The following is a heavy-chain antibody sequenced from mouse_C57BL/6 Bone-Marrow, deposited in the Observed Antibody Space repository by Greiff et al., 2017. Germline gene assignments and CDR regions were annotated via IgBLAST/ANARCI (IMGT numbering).Heavy chain of an antibody. D-gene: IGHD1-1*01. J-gene: IGHJ3*01. CDR3: ARDYYGRAAWFAY. CDR2: IYPRSGNT. V-gene: IGHV1-81*01. Sequence: QVQLQQSGAELARPGASVKLSCKASGYTFTSYGISWVKQRTGQGLEWIGEIYPRSGNTYYNEKFKGKATLTADKSSSTAYMELRSLTSEDSAVYFCARDYYGRAAWFAYWGQGTLVTVSA. CDR1: GYTFTSYG.